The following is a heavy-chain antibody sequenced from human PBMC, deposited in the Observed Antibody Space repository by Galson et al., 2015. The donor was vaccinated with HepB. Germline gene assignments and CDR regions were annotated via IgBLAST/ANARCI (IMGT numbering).Heavy chain of an antibody. CDR3: ARGGTDKKFDH. J-gene: IGHJ4*02. CDR2: ISNDGTYK. CDR1: GFTFSRYD. D-gene: IGHD3-22*01. V-gene: IGHV3-30*14. Sequence: SLRLSCAASGFTFSRYDMHWVRQAPTKGLEWVAFISNDGTYKFYTDSVKGRITISRENSKNTLCVEMNSLRPEDTAVYYCARGGTDKKFDHWGQGTLVTVSS.